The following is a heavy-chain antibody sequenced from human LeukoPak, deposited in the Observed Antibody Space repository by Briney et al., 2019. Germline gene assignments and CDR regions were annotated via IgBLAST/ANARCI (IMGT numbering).Heavy chain of an antibody. D-gene: IGHD5-24*01. CDR1: GGSISSYY. V-gene: IGHV4-59*08. Sequence: SETLSLTCTVSGGSISSYYWSWIRQPPGKGLEWIGYIYYSGGTNYNPPLKSRVTISVDTSKKQLSLKVTSVTAADTAVYYCARYAMATANQHFDHWGQGTLVTVSS. CDR3: ARYAMATANQHFDH. J-gene: IGHJ4*02. CDR2: IYYSGGT.